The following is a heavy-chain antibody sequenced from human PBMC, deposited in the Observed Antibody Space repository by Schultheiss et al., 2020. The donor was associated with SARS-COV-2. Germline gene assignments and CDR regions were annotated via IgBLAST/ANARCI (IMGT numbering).Heavy chain of an antibody. D-gene: IGHD3-3*01. J-gene: IGHJ6*03. V-gene: IGHV4-61*02. CDR3: AREITIFGVVEYYYYMDV. CDR1: GGSISSGGYY. Sequence: SETLSLTCAVSGGSISSGGYYWSWIRQPAGKGLEWIGRIYTSGSTNYNPSLKSRVTMSVDTSKNQFSLKLSSVTAADTAVYYCAREITIFGVVEYYYYMDVWGKGTTVTVSS. CDR2: IYTSGST.